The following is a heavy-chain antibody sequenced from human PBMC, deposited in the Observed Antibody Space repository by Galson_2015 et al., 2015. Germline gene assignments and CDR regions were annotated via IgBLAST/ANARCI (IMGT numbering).Heavy chain of an antibody. CDR3: AKQRLSSSWYGY. J-gene: IGHJ4*02. Sequence: SLRLSCAASGFTFSSYAMSWVRQAPGKGLEWVSAISGSGGSTYYADSVKGRFTISRDNSKNTLYLQMNSLRAEDTAVYYCAKQRLSSSWYGYWSQGTLVTVSS. V-gene: IGHV3-23*01. CDR1: GFTFSSYA. CDR2: ISGSGGST. D-gene: IGHD6-13*01.